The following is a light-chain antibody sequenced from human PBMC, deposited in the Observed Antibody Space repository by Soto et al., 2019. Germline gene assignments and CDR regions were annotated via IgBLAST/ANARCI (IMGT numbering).Light chain of an antibody. CDR3: QQRSNWPLT. CDR1: QSVSSY. V-gene: IGKV3-11*01. Sequence: EIVLTQSPATLSLSPGERATLSCRASQSVSSYLAWYQQKPGQAPRLLIYDASNRATGIPARFSGSGSGTDFTLTISSLEPEDFAVYYCQQRSNWPLTCGTGTKVDIK. CDR2: DAS. J-gene: IGKJ3*01.